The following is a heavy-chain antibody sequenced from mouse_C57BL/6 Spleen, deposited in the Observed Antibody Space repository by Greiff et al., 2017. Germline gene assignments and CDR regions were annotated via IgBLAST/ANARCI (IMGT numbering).Heavy chain of an antibody. CDR3: ARSSYDYYCDD. J-gene: IGHJ2*01. CDR2: IYPSDSET. D-gene: IGHD2-4*01. V-gene: IGHV1-61*01. Sequence: QVQLQQPGAELVRPGSSVKLSCKASGYTFTSYWMDWVKQRPGQGLEWIGNIYPSDSETHYNQKFKDKATLTVDKSSSTAYMQLSSLTSEDSAVYYCARSSYDYYCDDWGQGTTLTVSS. CDR1: GYTFTSYW.